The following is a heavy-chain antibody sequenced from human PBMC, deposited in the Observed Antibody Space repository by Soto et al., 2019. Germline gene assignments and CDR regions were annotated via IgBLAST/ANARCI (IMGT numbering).Heavy chain of an antibody. CDR3: ARATYYYASGSYRFDY. J-gene: IGHJ4*02. CDR1: GFTVSSNY. V-gene: IGHV3-66*01. CDR2: IYSGGST. Sequence: GGSLRLSCAVSGFTVSSNYMSWVRQAPGKGLEWVSVIYSGGSTYYADSVKGRFTISRDNSKNTLYLQMNSLRAEDTAVYYCARATYYYASGSYRFDYWGQGTLVTVSS. D-gene: IGHD3-10*01.